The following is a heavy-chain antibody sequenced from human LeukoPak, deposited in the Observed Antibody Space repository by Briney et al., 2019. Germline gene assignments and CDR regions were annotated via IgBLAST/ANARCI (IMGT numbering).Heavy chain of an antibody. J-gene: IGHJ3*02. CDR1: GFTFSSFA. CDR3: VRETTVTTADAFDI. D-gene: IGHD4-17*01. V-gene: IGHV3-23*01. CDR2: ISRSGADT. Sequence: PGGSLRLSCAASGFTFSSFAISWVRQPPGKGLEWVSAISRSGADTYYADSVKGRFTISRDNSRNTLYLRMDSLRAEDTAVYFCVRETTVTTADAFDIWGQGTMVTVSS.